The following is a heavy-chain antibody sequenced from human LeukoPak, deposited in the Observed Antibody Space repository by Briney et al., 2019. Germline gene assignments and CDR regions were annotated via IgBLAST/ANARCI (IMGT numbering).Heavy chain of an antibody. J-gene: IGHJ6*02. CDR3: ARGHYGLDV. Sequence: GGSLRLSCVSSGFTFSNYWMKWVRQAPGKGLEWISYITGSGDSIYYPDSVKGRSTVSRDNAKNSLYLQMSSLRVEDTAIYYCARGHYGLDVWGQGTTVTVSS. CDR1: GFTFSNYW. V-gene: IGHV3-48*03. CDR2: ITGSGDSI.